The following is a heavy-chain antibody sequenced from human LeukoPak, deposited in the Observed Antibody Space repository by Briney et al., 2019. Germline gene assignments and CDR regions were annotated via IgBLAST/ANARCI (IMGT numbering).Heavy chain of an antibody. V-gene: IGHV4-59*08. CDR2: IYSSGGT. D-gene: IGHD3-22*01. CDR3: ARMTFDYYDSSGYPYYFDY. Sequence: SETLSLTCTVSGGSISTYYWSWSRQPPGKGLEWIGYIYSSGGTNYNPSLKSRVTISVDTSNNQFSLKLTSVTAADTAVYYCARMTFDYYDSSGYPYYFDYWGQGTLVTVSS. CDR1: GGSISTYY. J-gene: IGHJ4*02.